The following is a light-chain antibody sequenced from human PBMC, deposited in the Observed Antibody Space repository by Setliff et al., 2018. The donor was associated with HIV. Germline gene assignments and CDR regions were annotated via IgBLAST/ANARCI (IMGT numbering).Light chain of an antibody. V-gene: IGLV2-14*01. CDR1: SSDVSAYKY. CDR3: SSYTSSYTYV. Sequence: QSALTQPASVSGSPGQSITISCTGTSSDVSAYKYVSWYQQHPGKAPKLMIYEVTNRPSGVYNRFSGSKSGNTASLTISGLQAEDEADYYCSSYTSSYTYVFGTGTKV. J-gene: IGLJ1*01. CDR2: EVT.